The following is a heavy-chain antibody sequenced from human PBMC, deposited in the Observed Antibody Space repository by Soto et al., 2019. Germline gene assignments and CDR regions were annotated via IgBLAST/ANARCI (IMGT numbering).Heavy chain of an antibody. Sequence: QVQLQESGPGLVKPSQTLSLTCTVSGGSISSGGYYWSWIRQHPGKGLEWIGYIYYSGSTYYNPSLNIRVTISVDPSKNQFSLKLSSVTAADTAVYYCARAYDSSGYYFFGYFDLWGRGTLVTVSS. CDR2: IYYSGST. CDR3: ARAYDSSGYYFFGYFDL. V-gene: IGHV4-31*03. D-gene: IGHD3-22*01. J-gene: IGHJ2*01. CDR1: GGSISSGGYY.